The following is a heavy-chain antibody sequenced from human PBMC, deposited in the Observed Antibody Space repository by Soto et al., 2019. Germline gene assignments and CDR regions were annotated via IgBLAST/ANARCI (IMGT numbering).Heavy chain of an antibody. CDR1: GGSISSSIYY. J-gene: IGHJ4*02. Sequence: SETLSLTCTVSGGSISSSIYYWGWIRQPPGKGLEWIGSIYYSGSTYYNPSLKSRVTISVDTSKNQFPLKLSSVTAADTAVYYCARLDLYCSGGSCYGDSLIDYWGQGTLVTVSS. CDR3: ARLDLYCSGGSCYGDSLIDY. CDR2: IYYSGST. V-gene: IGHV4-39*01. D-gene: IGHD2-15*01.